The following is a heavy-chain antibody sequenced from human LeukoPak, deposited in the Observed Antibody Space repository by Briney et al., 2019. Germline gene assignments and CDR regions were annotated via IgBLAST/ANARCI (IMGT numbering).Heavy chain of an antibody. D-gene: IGHD3-3*01. J-gene: IGHJ4*02. CDR3: ARAPGDFWSGYYPVDY. V-gene: IGHV3-33*01. CDR1: GFTFSSYG. CDR2: IWYDGSNK. Sequence: GGSLRLFCAASGFTFSSYGMHWVRQAPGKGLEWVAVIWYDGSNKYYADSVKGRFTISRDNSKNTLYLQMNSLRAEDTAVYYCARAPGDFWSGYYPVDYWGQGTLVTVSS.